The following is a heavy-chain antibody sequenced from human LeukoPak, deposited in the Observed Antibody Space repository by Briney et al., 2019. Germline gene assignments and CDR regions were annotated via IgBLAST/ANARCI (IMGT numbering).Heavy chain of an antibody. J-gene: IGHJ5*02. Sequence: GGSLRLSCAASGFTFSSYGMHWVRQAPGKGLEWVAVISYDGSNKYYADSVKGRFTISRDNSKSTLYLQMNSLRAEDTAVYYCAKDGWFDPWGQGTLVTVSS. CDR3: AKDGWFDP. CDR1: GFTFSSYG. V-gene: IGHV3-30*18. CDR2: ISYDGSNK.